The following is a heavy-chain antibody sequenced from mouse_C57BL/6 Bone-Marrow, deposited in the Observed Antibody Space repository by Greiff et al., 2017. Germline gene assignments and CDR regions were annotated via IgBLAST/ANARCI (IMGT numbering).Heavy chain of an antibody. Sequence: QVQLQQPGAELVKPGASVKLSCKASGYTFTSYWMHWVKQRPGQGLAWIGMIHPNSGSTNYNEKFKSKATLTVDKSSSTAYMQLSSLTSEDSAVYYCARSGRNYFDYWGQGTTLTVSS. CDR2: IHPNSGST. D-gene: IGHD3-2*02. CDR3: ARSGRNYFDY. J-gene: IGHJ2*01. V-gene: IGHV1-64*01. CDR1: GYTFTSYW.